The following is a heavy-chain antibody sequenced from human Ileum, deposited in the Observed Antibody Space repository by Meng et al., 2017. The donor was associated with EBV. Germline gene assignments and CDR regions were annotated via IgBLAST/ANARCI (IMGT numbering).Heavy chain of an antibody. D-gene: IGHD3-22*01. CDR2: INTHTGNP. J-gene: IGHJ2*01. Sequence: QVQLVQSGSALKKPGASVKVSCKAFGYTFINYAINWVRQAPGQGLEWMGWINTHTGNPTYGQGFTGRFVLSSDTSVSTANLQISSLKAEDTAVYYCARGGPYPDSSGFHWYFDLWGRGTLVTVSS. V-gene: IGHV7-4-1*02. CDR3: ARGGPYPDSSGFHWYFDL. CDR1: GYTFINYA.